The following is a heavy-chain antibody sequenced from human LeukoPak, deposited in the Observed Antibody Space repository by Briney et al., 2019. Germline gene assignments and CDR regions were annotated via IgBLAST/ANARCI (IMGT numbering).Heavy chain of an antibody. Sequence: PGRSLRLSCAASGFTFSSYGMHWVRQAPGKGLEWVAVIWYDGSNKYYADSVKGRFTISRDNSKNTLYLQMNSLRAEDTAVYYCAKDRGGNWFDPWGQGTLVTVSS. CDR1: GFTFSSYG. CDR2: IWYDGSNK. V-gene: IGHV3-33*06. D-gene: IGHD3-16*01. J-gene: IGHJ5*02. CDR3: AKDRGGNWFDP.